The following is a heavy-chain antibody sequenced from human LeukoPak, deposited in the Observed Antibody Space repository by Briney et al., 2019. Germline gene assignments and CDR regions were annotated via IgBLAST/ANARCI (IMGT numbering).Heavy chain of an antibody. Sequence: GGSLRLSCAASGFTFSSCAMSWVRQAPGKGLEWVSAISGSGGSTYYVDSVRGRFTISRDNSKNTLYLQMNSLRVEDTAVYYCAREGMLPGYDYWGQGTLVTVSS. CDR1: GFTFSSCA. J-gene: IGHJ4*02. CDR2: ISGSGGST. D-gene: IGHD1-14*01. V-gene: IGHV3-23*01. CDR3: AREGMLPGYDY.